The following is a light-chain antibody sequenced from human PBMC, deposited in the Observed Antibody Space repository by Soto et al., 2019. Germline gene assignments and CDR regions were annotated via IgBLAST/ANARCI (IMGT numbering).Light chain of an antibody. CDR1: SSDVGGYNY. CDR3: SPYSASNKFYFL. CDR2: EVT. Sequence: QSVLTQPPSASGSPGQSVTISCTGTSSDVGGYNYVSWYQQYPGRAPKLMIYEVTKRPSGVPDRFSGSKSGNTASLTVSGLQAEDEADYYCSPYSASNKFYFLFGGGTKLAVL. V-gene: IGLV2-8*01. J-gene: IGLJ3*02.